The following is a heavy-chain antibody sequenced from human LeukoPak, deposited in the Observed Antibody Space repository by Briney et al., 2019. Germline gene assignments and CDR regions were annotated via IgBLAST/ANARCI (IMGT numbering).Heavy chain of an antibody. CDR1: GFTLSSYA. CDR2: ISTYGSST. D-gene: IGHD2-15*01. V-gene: IGHV3-64D*09. J-gene: IGHJ4*02. CDR3: VKREGGTYFFDY. Sequence: PGGSLRLSCSASGFTLSSYAMHWVRQAPGKGLEYVSGISTYGSSTYYADSVKGRFTISRDNSKDTVYLQMSSLRAEDTAVYYCVKREGGTYFFDYWGQGTLVTVSS.